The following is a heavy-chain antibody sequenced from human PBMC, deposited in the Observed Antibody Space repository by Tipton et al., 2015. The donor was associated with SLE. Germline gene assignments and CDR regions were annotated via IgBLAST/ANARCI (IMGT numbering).Heavy chain of an antibody. CDR2: IYYSGST. Sequence: TLSLTCTVSGDSISSGDYYWGWIRQPPGKGLEWIGSIYYSGSTYYNPSLKSRVTISVDTSKNQLSLKLSSVTAADTAVYYCAGRWVGATLDYWGQGTLVTVSS. D-gene: IGHD1-26*01. CDR1: GDSISSGDYY. V-gene: IGHV4-39*07. CDR3: AGRWVGATLDY. J-gene: IGHJ4*02.